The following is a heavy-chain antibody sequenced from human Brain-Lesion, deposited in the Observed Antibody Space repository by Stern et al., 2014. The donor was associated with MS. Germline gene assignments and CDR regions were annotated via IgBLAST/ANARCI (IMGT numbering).Heavy chain of an antibody. CDR1: GGSISSSSYY. D-gene: IGHD3-10*01. CDR3: AKLWLGELPESPFDY. J-gene: IGHJ4*02. V-gene: IGHV4-39*01. CDR2: IYYRGST. Sequence: QVQLQESGPGLVKPSETLSLTCTVSGGSISSSSYYWGWIRQPPGKGLEWIGSIYYRGSTYYNPSLKSRVTLSMDTAKNQFYLRLSSVTAADTAVYFCAKLWLGELPESPFDYWGQGTLVTVSS.